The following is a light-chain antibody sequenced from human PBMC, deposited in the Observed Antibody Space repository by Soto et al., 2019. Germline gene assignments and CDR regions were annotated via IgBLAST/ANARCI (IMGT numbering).Light chain of an antibody. CDR3: QHYGNSPPFT. Sequence: ELFFTHSPGTLSLSPGERATLSCRASQSVSSSYLAWYQQKPGQAPRLLIYGASSRATGIPDRFSGSGSGTDFTLTISRLEPEDFAVYFCQHYGNSPPFTFGQGTKLDIK. J-gene: IGKJ2*01. CDR2: GAS. CDR1: QSVSSSY. V-gene: IGKV3-20*01.